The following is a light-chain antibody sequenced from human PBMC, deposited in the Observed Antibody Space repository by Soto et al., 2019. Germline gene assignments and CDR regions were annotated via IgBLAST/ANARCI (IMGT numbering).Light chain of an antibody. CDR3: QQHGTSPIT. Sequence: DVQMTQTPSIFSASFEDRVSLTFRASQGISSYLAWYQQKPGKAPKLLIYAASTLQSGVPSRFSGSGSGTDFTLTISRLEPEDFAVYYCQQHGTSPITFGQGTRLEIK. CDR2: AAS. V-gene: IGKV1-9*01. CDR1: QGISSY. J-gene: IGKJ5*01.